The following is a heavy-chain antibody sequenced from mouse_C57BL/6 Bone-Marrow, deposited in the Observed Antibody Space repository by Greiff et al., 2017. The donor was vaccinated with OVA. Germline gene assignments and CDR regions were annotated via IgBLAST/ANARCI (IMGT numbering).Heavy chain of an antibody. CDR2: IYPRDGST. CDR1: GYTFTSYD. J-gene: IGHJ3*01. Sequence: QVHVKQSGPELVKPGASVKLSCKASGYTFTSYDINWVKQRPGQGLEWIGWIYPRDGSTKYNEKFKGKATLTVDTSSSTAYMELHSLTSEDSAVYFCARWGIYYGYPFAYWGQGTLVTVSA. D-gene: IGHD2-2*01. CDR3: ARWGIYYGYPFAY. V-gene: IGHV1-85*01.